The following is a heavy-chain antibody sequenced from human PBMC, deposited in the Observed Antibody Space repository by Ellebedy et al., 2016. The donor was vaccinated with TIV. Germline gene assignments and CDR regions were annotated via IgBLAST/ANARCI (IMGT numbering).Heavy chain of an antibody. CDR1: GFTFSSYG. Sequence: GESLKISCAASGFTFSSYGMHWVRQAPGKGLEWVAFISYDGREKFYADSVKGRFTISRGNSESTLHVQMNSLRPEDTAVYYCAKEAYDILTGSQMYGMDVWGQGTTVTVSS. D-gene: IGHD3-9*01. V-gene: IGHV3-30*02. CDR3: AKEAYDILTGSQMYGMDV. J-gene: IGHJ6*02. CDR2: ISYDGREK.